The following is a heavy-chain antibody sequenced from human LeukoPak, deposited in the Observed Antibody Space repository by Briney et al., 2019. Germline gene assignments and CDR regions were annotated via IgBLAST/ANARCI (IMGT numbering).Heavy chain of an antibody. CDR1: GFTFNIFG. Sequence: PGGSLRLSCAASGFTFNIFGMHWVRQAPGKGLEWVAAISPDGNKEYYTESVKGRFTVSRDNSKNMIYLQMNSLRGEDSAVYYCAKVNNYDDYWGQGTLVTVSS. D-gene: IGHD1/OR15-1a*01. J-gene: IGHJ4*02. CDR3: AKVNNYDDY. V-gene: IGHV3-30*18. CDR2: ISPDGNKE.